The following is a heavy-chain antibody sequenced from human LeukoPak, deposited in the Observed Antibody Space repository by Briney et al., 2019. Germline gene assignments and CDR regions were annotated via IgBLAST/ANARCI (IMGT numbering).Heavy chain of an antibody. CDR1: GFTFSDYY. V-gene: IGHV3-7*01. Sequence: PGGSLRLSCAASGFTFSDYYMSWVRQAPGKGLEWVANIKQDGSEKYYVDSVKGRFTISRDNAKNSLYLQMNSLRAEDTAVYYCARDQGRITIFGVVPHYMDVWGKGTTVTVSS. D-gene: IGHD3-3*01. J-gene: IGHJ6*03. CDR2: IKQDGSEK. CDR3: ARDQGRITIFGVVPHYMDV.